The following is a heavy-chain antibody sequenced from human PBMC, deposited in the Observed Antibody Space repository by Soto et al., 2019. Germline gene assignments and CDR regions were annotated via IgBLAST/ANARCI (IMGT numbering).Heavy chain of an antibody. D-gene: IGHD4-17*01. V-gene: IGHV3-23*01. J-gene: IGHJ4*02. Sequence: EVQLLESGGGLVHPGGSLRLSCAASGFLFSNSAMKWVRQAPGKGLEWVSSISGDGGVTHYADSVRGRFTISRDNSKDNVYLQMSSLRAEDTATYYCEKDRSRGVTVTAAYWGQGTLVAVSS. CDR2: ISGDGGVT. CDR3: EKDRSRGVTVTAAY. CDR1: GFLFSNSA.